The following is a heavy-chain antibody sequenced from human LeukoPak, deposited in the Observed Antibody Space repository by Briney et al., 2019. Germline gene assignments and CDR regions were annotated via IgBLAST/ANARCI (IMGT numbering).Heavy chain of an antibody. CDR2: ISGSGDNT. Sequence: GGSLRLSCAASGFTFSTYVMSWVRQAPGKGLEWVSGISGSGDNTYYADSVKGRFTISRDNSKNTLYLQMNSLRAEDTAVYYCAKGSGYDTDFDYWGQGTLVTVSS. D-gene: IGHD3-9*01. CDR3: AKGSGYDTDFDY. CDR1: GFTFSTYV. J-gene: IGHJ4*02. V-gene: IGHV3-23*01.